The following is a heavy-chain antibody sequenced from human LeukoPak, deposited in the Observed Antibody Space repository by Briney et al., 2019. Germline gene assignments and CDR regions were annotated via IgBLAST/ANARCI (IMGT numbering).Heavy chain of an antibody. J-gene: IGHJ4*02. CDR1: GGSFSGYY. CDR2: INHSGST. D-gene: IGHD3-10*01. Sequence: SETLSLTCAVYGGSFSGYYWSWIRQPPGKGLEWIGEINHSGSTNYNPSLKSRVTISVDTSKNQFSLKLSSVTAADTAVYYCARSFHYYGSGSYYNWGQGTLVTVSS. V-gene: IGHV4-34*01. CDR3: ARSFHYYGSGSYYN.